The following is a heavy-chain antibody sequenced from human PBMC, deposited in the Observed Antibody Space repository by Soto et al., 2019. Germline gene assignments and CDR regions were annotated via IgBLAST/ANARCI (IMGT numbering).Heavy chain of an antibody. Sequence: GGSLRLSCAASGFTFSDYYMSWIRQAPGKGLEWVSYISSSGSTIHYADSVKGRFSISRDNAKNSMYLQMNSLRAEDTAVYYCAREGPGTTSYYYMDVWGKGTTVTVSS. D-gene: IGHD1-7*01. J-gene: IGHJ6*03. CDR3: AREGPGTTSYYYMDV. CDR2: ISSSGSTI. V-gene: IGHV3-11*01. CDR1: GFTFSDYY.